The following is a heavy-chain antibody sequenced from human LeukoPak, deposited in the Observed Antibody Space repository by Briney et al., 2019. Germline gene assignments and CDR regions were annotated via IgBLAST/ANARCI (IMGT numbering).Heavy chain of an antibody. CDR3: ARGTDIVVVPAAPGEDYYYMDV. V-gene: IGHV4-4*07. D-gene: IGHD2-2*01. Sequence: PSETLSLTCTVSGGSISIYYWSWIRQPAGKGLEWIGRIYTSGSTNYNPSLKSRVTMSVDTSKNQFSLKLSSVTAADTAVYYCARGTDIVVVPAAPGEDYYYMDVWGKGTTVTVSS. J-gene: IGHJ6*03. CDR1: GGSISIYY. CDR2: IYTSGST.